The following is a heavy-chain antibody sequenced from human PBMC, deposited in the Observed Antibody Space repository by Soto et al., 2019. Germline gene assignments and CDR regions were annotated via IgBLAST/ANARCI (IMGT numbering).Heavy chain of an antibody. D-gene: IGHD2-2*01. CDR1: GGSISSSSYY. CDR2: IYYSGST. V-gene: IGHV4-39*01. CDR3: ASAAQEDIVVVPASHRYYYYGMDF. J-gene: IGHJ6*04. Sequence: PSETLSLTCTVSGGSISSSSYYWGWIRQPPGKGLEWIGSIYYSGSTYYNPSLKSRVTISVDTSKNQFSLKLSSVTAADTAVYYCASAAQEDIVVVPASHRYYYYGMDFWGKGTTVTVSS.